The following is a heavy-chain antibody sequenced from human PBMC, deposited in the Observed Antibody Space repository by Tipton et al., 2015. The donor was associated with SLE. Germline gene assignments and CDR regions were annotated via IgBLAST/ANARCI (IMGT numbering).Heavy chain of an antibody. CDR2: VYGSGRT. J-gene: IGHJ2*01. Sequence: GLVKPSETLSLICNVSGHSISSGYYWGWNRQFPGKGLEWIGHVYGSGRTNYNPSLKSRVAISVDTTKNQFSLRLSSVTAADTAVYYCAREQGTDTGHYWYFDLWGRGTLVTVSS. CDR3: AREQGTDTGHYWYFDL. V-gene: IGHV4-38-2*02. CDR1: GHSISSGYY. D-gene: IGHD3-9*01.